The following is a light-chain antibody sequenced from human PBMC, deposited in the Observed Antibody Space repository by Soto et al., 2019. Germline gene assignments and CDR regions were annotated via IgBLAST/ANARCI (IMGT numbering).Light chain of an antibody. CDR3: QQNYSPPPIT. CDR1: QNVAHF. CDR2: ATS. Sequence: DIQMTQSPSSVSASVVDIVSMTFLASQNVAHFLNWYQQKPGKAPKLLIYATSSLHSGVPSRFSGSGFGTDFTLTISSLQTEDFATYYCQQNYSPPPITFGQGTRLEIK. V-gene: IGKV1-39*01. J-gene: IGKJ5*01.